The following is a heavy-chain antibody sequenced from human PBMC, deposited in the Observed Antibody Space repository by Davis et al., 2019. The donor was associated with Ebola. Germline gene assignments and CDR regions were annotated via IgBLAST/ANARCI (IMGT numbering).Heavy chain of an antibody. CDR1: GFTFSSYA. CDR3: TRHVRGNEDY. V-gene: IGHV3-73*01. D-gene: IGHD4-23*01. CDR2: IRSKANSYAT. J-gene: IGHJ4*02. Sequence: GESLKISCAASGFTFSSYAMHWVRQASGKGLEWVGRIRSKANSYATAYAASVKGRFTISRDDSKNTAYLQMNSLKTDDTAVYYCTRHVRGNEDYWGQGTLVTVSS.